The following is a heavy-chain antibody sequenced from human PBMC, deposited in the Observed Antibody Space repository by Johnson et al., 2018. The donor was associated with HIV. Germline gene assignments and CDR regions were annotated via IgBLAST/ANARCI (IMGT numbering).Heavy chain of an antibody. Sequence: QVQLVESGGGLVKPGGSLRLSCAVSGFTFSDYYMSWIRQAPGKRLEWVSYISSSGSTIYYADSVKGRFTISRDNAKNSLSLQMNSLRAEDTALYYCARDMFAKENDVWTMKGAFDIWGQGTLVSVSS. V-gene: IGHV3-11*04. CDR3: ARDMFAKENDVWTMKGAFDI. D-gene: IGHD3-3*01. CDR2: ISSSGSTI. CDR1: GFTFSDYY. J-gene: IGHJ3*02.